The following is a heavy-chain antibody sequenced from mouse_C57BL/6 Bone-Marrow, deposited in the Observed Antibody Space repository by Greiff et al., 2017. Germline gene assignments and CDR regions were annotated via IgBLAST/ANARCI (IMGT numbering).Heavy chain of an antibody. V-gene: IGHV1-50*01. CDR3: AGSNYGDYYAMDY. Sequence: QVQLKEPGAELVKPGASVKLSCKASGYTFTSYWMQWVKQRPGQGLEWIGEIDPSDSYTNYNQKFKGKATLTVDTSSSTAYMQLSSLTSEDSAVYYCAGSNYGDYYAMDYWGQGTSVTVSS. J-gene: IGHJ4*01. D-gene: IGHD2-5*01. CDR1: GYTFTSYW. CDR2: IDPSDSYT.